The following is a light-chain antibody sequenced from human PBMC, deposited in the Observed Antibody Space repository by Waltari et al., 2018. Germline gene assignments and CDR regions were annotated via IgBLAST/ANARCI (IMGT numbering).Light chain of an antibody. Sequence: DIQMTQSPSPLSAPVGDRVTITCQASHENRNYLNWYQQKPGKAPKLLIYDTSNLETGVPSRFSGSGSGTDFTFTITSLQPEDFATYYCQQYGTFGQGTKVETK. CDR2: DTS. V-gene: IGKV1-33*01. CDR1: HENRNY. CDR3: QQYGT. J-gene: IGKJ2*01.